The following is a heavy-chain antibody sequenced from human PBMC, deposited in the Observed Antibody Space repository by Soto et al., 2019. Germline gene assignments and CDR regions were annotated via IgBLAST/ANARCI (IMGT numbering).Heavy chain of an antibody. Sequence: SETLSLTCTVSGGSISSGGYYWSWIRQHPGKGLEWTGYIYYSGSTYYNPSLKSRVTISVDTSKNQFSLKLSSVTAADTAVYYCASFVVVPAARESYNWFDPWGQGTLVTVSS. CDR1: GGSISSGGYY. CDR2: IYYSGST. V-gene: IGHV4-31*03. J-gene: IGHJ5*02. D-gene: IGHD2-2*01. CDR3: ASFVVVPAARESYNWFDP.